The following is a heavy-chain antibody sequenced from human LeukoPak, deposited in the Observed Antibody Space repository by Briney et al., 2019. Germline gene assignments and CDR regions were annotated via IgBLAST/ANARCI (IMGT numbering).Heavy chain of an antibody. V-gene: IGHV1-24*01. Sequence: ASVKVSCKVSGYTLTELSMHWVRQAPGKGLEWMGGFDPEDGETIYAQKFQGRVTMTEDTSTSTAYMELSSLRSEDTAVYYCAREYYDFWSGLTQGNYYYYYGMDVWGQGTTVTVSS. D-gene: IGHD3-3*01. CDR3: AREYYDFWSGLTQGNYYYYYGMDV. CDR2: FDPEDGET. J-gene: IGHJ6*02. CDR1: GYTLTELS.